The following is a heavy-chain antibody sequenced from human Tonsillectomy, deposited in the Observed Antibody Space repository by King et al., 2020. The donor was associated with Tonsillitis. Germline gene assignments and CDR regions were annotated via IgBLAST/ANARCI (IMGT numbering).Heavy chain of an antibody. V-gene: IGHV3-23*04. D-gene: IGHD6-19*01. CDR1: GFTFRSYA. CDR2: VSVCGGRT. Sequence: VQRVESVGGLVQPGGSLRLSCAASGFTFRSYAMSGVSQAPGKGLEWVSAVSVCGGRTYDADSVKGRFTISSDKSKNSLQLQMNSLRAEDTAVYHCAKDVAVAGGVLYFDYWGQGTLVTVSS. CDR3: AKDVAVAGGVLYFDY. J-gene: IGHJ4*02.